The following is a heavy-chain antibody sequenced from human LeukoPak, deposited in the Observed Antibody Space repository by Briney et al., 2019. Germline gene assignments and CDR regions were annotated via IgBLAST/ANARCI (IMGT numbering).Heavy chain of an antibody. V-gene: IGHV1-58*01. J-gene: IGHJ6*02. Sequence: SVKVSCKASGFTFTTSAVQWVRQARGQRLEWIGWIVVGSGNTNYAQKFQERVTITRDMSTSTVCMDLSSQRSEDTAVYYCAAASNYYDRSNYYSYAMDVWGQGTTVTVSS. CDR1: GFTFTTSA. CDR3: AAASNYYDRSNYYSYAMDV. D-gene: IGHD3-22*01. CDR2: IVVGSGNT.